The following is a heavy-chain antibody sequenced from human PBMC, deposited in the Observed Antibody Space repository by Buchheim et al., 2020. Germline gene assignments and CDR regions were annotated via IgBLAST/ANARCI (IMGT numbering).Heavy chain of an antibody. CDR3: ARDDRVGRSYYDFWSGYQGVYYYYYGMDV. J-gene: IGHJ6*02. CDR1: GFTFSSYG. D-gene: IGHD3-3*01. Sequence: QVQLVESGGGVVQPGRSLRLSCAASGFTFSSYGMHWVRQAPGKGLEWVAVIWYDGSNKYYADSVKGRFTISRDNSKNTLYLQMNSLRAEDTAVYYCARDDRVGRSYYDFWSGYQGVYYYYYGMDVWGQGTT. V-gene: IGHV3-33*01. CDR2: IWYDGSNK.